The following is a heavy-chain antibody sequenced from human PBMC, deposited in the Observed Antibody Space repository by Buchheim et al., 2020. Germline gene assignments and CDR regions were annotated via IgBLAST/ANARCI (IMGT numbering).Heavy chain of an antibody. Sequence: EVQLVESGGGLVQPGGSLRLSCAASGFTVSSNYMSWVRQAPGKGLEWVSVIYSGGSTYYADSVTGRFTISRDNSKNTRDLQMNSLRAEDTAVYYCARDEYSSSWYQPYYYYYGMDVWGQGTT. J-gene: IGHJ6*02. D-gene: IGHD6-13*01. CDR3: ARDEYSSSWYQPYYYYYGMDV. CDR2: IYSGGST. CDR1: GFTVSSNY. V-gene: IGHV3-66*01.